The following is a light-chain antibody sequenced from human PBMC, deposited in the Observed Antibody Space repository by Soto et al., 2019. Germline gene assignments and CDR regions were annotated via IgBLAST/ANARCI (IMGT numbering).Light chain of an antibody. V-gene: IGKV3-20*01. CDR3: QHYITSLTT. CDR1: QSVTSNY. J-gene: IGKJ1*01. CDR2: GAS. Sequence: EIVLTQSPGTLSLSPGERATLSCGASQSVTSNYLAWYQQKPGQAPRLLIYGASRRATGIPDRFIGSGSGTDFTLTISRMETADFAVYYCQHYITSLTTFGQGTKVDIK.